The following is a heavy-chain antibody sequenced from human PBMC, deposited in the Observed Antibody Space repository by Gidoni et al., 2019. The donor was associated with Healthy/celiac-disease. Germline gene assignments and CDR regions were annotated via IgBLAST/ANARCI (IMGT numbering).Heavy chain of an antibody. V-gene: IGHV3-53*01. D-gene: IGHD4-4*01. CDR1: GFTVSSNY. Sequence: EVQLVESGGGLIQPGGSLRLSCAASGFTVSSNYMSWVRQAPGKGLEWVSVIYSGGSTYYADSVKGRFTISRDNSKNTLYLQMNSLRAEDTAVYYCARVRGSNYVGASFYFDYWGQGTLVTVSS. CDR2: IYSGGST. CDR3: ARVRGSNYVGASFYFDY. J-gene: IGHJ4*02.